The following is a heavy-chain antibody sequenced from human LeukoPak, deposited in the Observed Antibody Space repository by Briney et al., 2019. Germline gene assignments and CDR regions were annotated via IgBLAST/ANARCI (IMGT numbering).Heavy chain of an antibody. CDR2: INHSGST. CDR3: ARDRKRITIFGVVQTPYNWFDP. V-gene: IGHV4-34*01. CDR1: GGSFSGYY. J-gene: IGHJ5*02. Sequence: SETLSLTCAVYGGSFSGYYWSWIRQPPGKGLEWIGEINHSGSTNYNPSLKSRVTMSVDTSKNQFSLKLSSVTAADTAVYYCARDRKRITIFGVVQTPYNWFDPWGQGTLVTVSS. D-gene: IGHD3-3*01.